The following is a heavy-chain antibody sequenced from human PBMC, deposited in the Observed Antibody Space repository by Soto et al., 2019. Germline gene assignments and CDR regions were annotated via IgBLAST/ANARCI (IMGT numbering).Heavy chain of an antibody. Sequence: PGGSLRLSCAASGFTFSSYGMHWVRQAPGKGLEWVAVISYDGSNKYYADSVKGRFTISRDNSKNTLYLQMNSLRAEDTAVYYCAKDVDYGDYSNYFDHWGQGTLVTVSS. J-gene: IGHJ4*02. D-gene: IGHD4-17*01. CDR2: ISYDGSNK. CDR3: AKDVDYGDYSNYFDH. V-gene: IGHV3-30*18. CDR1: GFTFSSYG.